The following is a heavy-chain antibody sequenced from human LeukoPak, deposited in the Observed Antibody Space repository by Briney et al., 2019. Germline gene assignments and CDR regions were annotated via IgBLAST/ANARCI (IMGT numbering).Heavy chain of an antibody. V-gene: IGHV1-8*03. CDR1: GYTFTSYD. CDR2: MNPDSGNT. CDR3: ARGRATVTTHWIDP. Sequence: GASVKVSCKASGYTFTSYDINWQRQATGQGLEWLGWMNPDSGNTGYAQKFQGRITITRNTSMTTAYMELTSLTSEDTAVYYCARGRATVTTHWIDPWGQGTLVTVSS. J-gene: IGHJ5*02. D-gene: IGHD4-11*01.